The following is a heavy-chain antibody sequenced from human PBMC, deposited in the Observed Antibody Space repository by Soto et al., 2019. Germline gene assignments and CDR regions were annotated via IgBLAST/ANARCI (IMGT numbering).Heavy chain of an antibody. D-gene: IGHD3-16*01. J-gene: IGHJ3*02. CDR2: LIHGGST. CDR1: GASLGGFH. CDR3: ARSPLGYDYVRQTWREVGDSFDI. V-gene: IGHV4-34*12. Sequence: QVRLEQWGAGLLKPSETLSLTCAIYGASLGGFHWTWLRQAPGKGLEWIGELIHGGSTNYNPSLNRRFSFSLDTSKNQFSLHLMSVTAADTAVYYCARSPLGYDYVRQTWREVGDSFDIWGRGTMVTVSS.